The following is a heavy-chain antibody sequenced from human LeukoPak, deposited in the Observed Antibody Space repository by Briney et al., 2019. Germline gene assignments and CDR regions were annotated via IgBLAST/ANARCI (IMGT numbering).Heavy chain of an antibody. CDR3: AKKMRGYCSSTSCPPYFDY. D-gene: IGHD2-2*01. CDR2: IWYDGSNK. Sequence: GSLRLSCAASGFTFSSYGMHWVRQAPGKGLEWVAVIWYDGSNKYYADSVKGRFTISRDNSKNTLYLQMNSLRAEDTAVYYCAKKMRGYCSSTSCPPYFDYWGQGTLVTVSS. V-gene: IGHV3-33*06. CDR1: GFTFSSYG. J-gene: IGHJ4*02.